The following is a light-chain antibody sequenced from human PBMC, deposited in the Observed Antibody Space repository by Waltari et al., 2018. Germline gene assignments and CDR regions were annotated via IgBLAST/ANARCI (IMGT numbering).Light chain of an antibody. CDR3: QAWDSSTYV. Sequence: SYELTQPPSVSVSPGQTATIPCPGDKLGDNYACWYQQKPGQSPVLVIYQDSKRPSGIPERFSGSNSGNTATLTISGTQAMDEADYYCQAWDSSTYVFGTGTKVTVL. CDR1: KLGDNY. J-gene: IGLJ1*01. V-gene: IGLV3-1*01. CDR2: QDS.